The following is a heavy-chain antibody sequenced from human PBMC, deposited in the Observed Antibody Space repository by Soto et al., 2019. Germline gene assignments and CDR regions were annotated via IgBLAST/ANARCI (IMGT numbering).Heavy chain of an antibody. J-gene: IGHJ5*02. D-gene: IGHD1-26*01. CDR2: IYYSGST. CDR1: GGSITSSSYY. Sequence: QLHLRESGPGLVKPSETLSLTCTVSGGSITSSSYYWGWIRQPPGKGLEWIESIYYSGSTYYNPSLKSRVTHSVLTSTNQFSLTLRSVTAAHTAVYYCATQEVGGRYVYTFDPWGQGTLVTVSS. V-gene: IGHV4-39*01. CDR3: ATQEVGGRYVYTFDP.